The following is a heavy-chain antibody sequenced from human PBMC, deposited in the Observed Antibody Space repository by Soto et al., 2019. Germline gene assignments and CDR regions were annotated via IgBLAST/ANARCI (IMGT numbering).Heavy chain of an antibody. CDR3: ARGGSLNWYFDL. D-gene: IGHD1-26*01. CDR2: INSDGSST. V-gene: IGHV3-74*01. CDR1: GFTFSSYW. Sequence: EVQLVESGGGLIQPGGSLRLSCAASGFTFSSYWMHWGRQAPGKGLVWVSRINSDGSSTSYADSVKSRFTISRDNAKNTLYLQMNSLRAEDTAVYYCARGGSLNWYFDLWGRGTLVTVSS. J-gene: IGHJ2*01.